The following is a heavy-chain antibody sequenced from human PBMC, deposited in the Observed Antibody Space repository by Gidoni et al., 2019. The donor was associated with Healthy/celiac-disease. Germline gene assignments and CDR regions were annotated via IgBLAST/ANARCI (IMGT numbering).Heavy chain of an antibody. J-gene: IGHJ5*02. Sequence: QVQLQQWGAGLLKPSETLSLTCAVYGGSFSGYYWSWIRQPPGKGLEWIGEINHSGSTNYHPSLKSRVTISVDTSKNQFSLKLSSVTAADTAVYYCARVITGAAAGRRSGWFDPWGQGTLVTVSS. CDR1: GGSFSGYY. V-gene: IGHV4-34*01. D-gene: IGHD6-13*01. CDR3: ARVITGAAAGRRSGWFDP. CDR2: INHSGST.